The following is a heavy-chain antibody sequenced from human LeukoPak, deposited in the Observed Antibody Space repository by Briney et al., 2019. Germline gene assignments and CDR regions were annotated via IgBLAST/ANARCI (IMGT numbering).Heavy chain of an antibody. V-gene: IGHV3-48*03. CDR1: GFTFSDYE. D-gene: IGHD1-26*01. CDR2: ISSSGNTI. Sequence: GGSLRLSCAASGFTFSDYEMNWVRQAPGKGLEWVSYISSSGNTIFYADSVKGRFTISRDDAENSLYLQMNSLRVEDTAVYYCAKDMSSDSGSWNGYFDYWGQGTLVTVSS. J-gene: IGHJ4*02. CDR3: AKDMSSDSGSWNGYFDY.